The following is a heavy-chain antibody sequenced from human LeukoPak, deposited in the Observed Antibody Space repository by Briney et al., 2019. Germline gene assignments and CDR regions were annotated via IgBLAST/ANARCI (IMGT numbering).Heavy chain of an antibody. CDR1: GGTFSSYA. J-gene: IGHJ6*04. CDR3: ARVSSAAGYSYYYGMDV. V-gene: IGHV1-69*13. CDR2: IIPIFGTA. Sequence: VASVKVSCKASGGTFSSYAISWVRQAPGQGLEWMGGIIPIFGTANYAQKFQGRVTITADESTSTAYMELSSLSSEDTAVYYCARVSSAAGYSYYYGMDVWGKGTTVTVSS. D-gene: IGHD6-13*01.